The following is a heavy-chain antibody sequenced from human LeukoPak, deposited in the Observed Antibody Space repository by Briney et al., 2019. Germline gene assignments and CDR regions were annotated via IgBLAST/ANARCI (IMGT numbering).Heavy chain of an antibody. D-gene: IGHD6-6*01. Sequence: ASVKVSCKASGYTFTGFYMHWVRQAPGQGLEWMGWINPNNGGTNYAQKFQGRVTMTRDTSISTAYMELSRLRSDDTAVYYCASGGLYTSSSLGAEDYWGQGTLVTVSS. J-gene: IGHJ4*02. CDR2: INPNNGGT. CDR1: GYTFTGFY. CDR3: ASGGLYTSSSLGAEDY. V-gene: IGHV1-2*02.